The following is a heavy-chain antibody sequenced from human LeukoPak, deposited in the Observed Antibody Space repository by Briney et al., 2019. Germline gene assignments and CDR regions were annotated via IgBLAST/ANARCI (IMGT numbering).Heavy chain of an antibody. J-gene: IGHJ4*02. V-gene: IGHV4-59*01. CDR2: VSYSGST. Sequence: SETLSLTCTVSGGSISSYYWSWVRQPPGKGLEWIGYVSYSGSTDYNPSLKSRVIISIDTSENQFSLRLSSVTAADTAVYYCARENDRYGRIDYWGQGTQVTVSS. CDR3: ARENDRYGRIDY. CDR1: GGSISSYY. D-gene: IGHD5-18*01.